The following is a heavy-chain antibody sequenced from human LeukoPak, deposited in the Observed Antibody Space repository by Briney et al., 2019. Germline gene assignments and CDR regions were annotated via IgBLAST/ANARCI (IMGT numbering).Heavy chain of an antibody. V-gene: IGHV3-21*04. CDR2: MSLGSSYI. D-gene: IGHD3-3*01. J-gene: IGHJ3*01. CDR3: ARDSVRRLAIFGVVYGGAIDL. Sequence: GGSLRLSCEASGFTFSTYGFHWVRQAPGKGLKWVSSMSLGSSYIYYTDSVKGQFTISRDDGRNSVYLQMSDLRAEDTAVYYCARDSVRRLAIFGVVYGGAIDLWGQGTVVPVSP. CDR1: GFTFSTYG.